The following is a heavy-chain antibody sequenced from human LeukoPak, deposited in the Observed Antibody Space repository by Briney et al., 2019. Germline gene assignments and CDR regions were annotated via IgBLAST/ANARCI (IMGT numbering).Heavy chain of an antibody. Sequence: GGSLRLSCAASGFTFSSYAMHWVRQAPGKGLEWVAVISFDGNNEYYADSVKGRFTISRDNSKNTLYLQMNSLRAEDTAVYYCAKDGGRYRFDFWGQGTMVTVSS. J-gene: IGHJ4*02. CDR3: AKDGGRYRFDF. CDR2: ISFDGNNE. CDR1: GFTFSSYA. D-gene: IGHD3-16*02. V-gene: IGHV3-30-3*01.